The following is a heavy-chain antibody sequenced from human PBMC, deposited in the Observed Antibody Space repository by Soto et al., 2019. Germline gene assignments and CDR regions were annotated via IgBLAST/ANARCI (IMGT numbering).Heavy chain of an antibody. CDR2: ISYDGSNK. V-gene: IGHV3-30*18. J-gene: IGHJ4*02. CDR1: GFTFSSYG. D-gene: IGHD3-22*01. Sequence: QVQLVESGGGVVQPGRSLRLSCAASGFTFSSYGMHWVRQAPGKGLEWVAVISYDGSNKYYADSVKGRFTISRDNSKNTLYLQMNSLRAEDTAVYYCAKDRRYYDSSGYYPDYWGQGTLVTVSS. CDR3: AKDRRYYDSSGYYPDY.